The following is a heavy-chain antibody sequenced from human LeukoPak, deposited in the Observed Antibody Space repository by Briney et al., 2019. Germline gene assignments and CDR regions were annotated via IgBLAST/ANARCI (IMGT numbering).Heavy chain of an antibody. Sequence: GGSLRLSCAASGFTVSSNEMSWVRQAPGKGLEWVSYISSSSSTIYYADSMKGRFTISRDNAKKSLYLQMNSLTADDTAVYYCARDRLHYGEYEKTLDYWGQGTLVTVSS. J-gene: IGHJ4*02. CDR3: ARDRLHYGEYEKTLDY. D-gene: IGHD4-17*01. CDR2: ISSSSSTI. V-gene: IGHV3-48*01. CDR1: GFTVSSNE.